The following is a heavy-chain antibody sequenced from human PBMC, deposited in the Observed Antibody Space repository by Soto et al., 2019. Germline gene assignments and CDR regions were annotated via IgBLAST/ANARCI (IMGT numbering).Heavy chain of an antibody. Sequence: QVQLQESGPGLVKPSETLSLTCTVSGGSVSSGSYYWSWIRQPPGKGLEWIGYIYSSGSTNYNPSLKSRVTISMNPSKTKLSLKLNSVTAADTAVYYCVREGAWGQATLVTVSS. D-gene: IGHD3-16*01. CDR1: GGSVSSGSYY. J-gene: IGHJ5*02. CDR2: IYSSGST. CDR3: VREGA. V-gene: IGHV4-61*01.